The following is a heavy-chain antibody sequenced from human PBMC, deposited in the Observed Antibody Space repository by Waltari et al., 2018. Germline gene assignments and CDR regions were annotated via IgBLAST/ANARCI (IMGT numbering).Heavy chain of an antibody. J-gene: IGHJ4*02. V-gene: IGHV3-23*03. CDR2: IGGGGNGP. D-gene: IGHD4-4*01. CDR3: AKRLRDYSDNNLFDS. Sequence: EVQLLESGGGLVQPGGSLRLSCTVSGFSFSTYAMAWVRQVPGKVCELVARIGGGGNGPLDADSVKGRFTISRDNFKNTLSLQMNSLRVEDTAIYYCAKRLRDYSDNNLFDSWGQGTLVTVSS. CDR1: GFSFSTYA.